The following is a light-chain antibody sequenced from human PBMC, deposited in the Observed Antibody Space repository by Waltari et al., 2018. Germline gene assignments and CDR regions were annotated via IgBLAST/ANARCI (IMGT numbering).Light chain of an antibody. CDR3: QHRHNWPPEFT. CDR2: EGK. J-gene: IGKJ4*01. CDR1: QRVYTD. Sequence: EVVLTQSSATLSLSPGDTANLPCRASQRVYTDLAWYQQTPGQPPRLLIYEGKYRATGIPARFSGSGSGTDFTLTISSLEPADFALYFCQHRHNWPPEFTFGGGTKVEIK. V-gene: IGKV3-11*01.